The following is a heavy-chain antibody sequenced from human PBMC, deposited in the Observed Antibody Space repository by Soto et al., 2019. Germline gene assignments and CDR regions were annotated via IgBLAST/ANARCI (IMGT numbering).Heavy chain of an antibody. CDR2: LYFNGGT. CDR3: ARGISKYRSWYEPHTWFDA. Sequence: QVQLQESGPGLVKPSQTLSLTCNVSGGPINSPDYYWSWIRQSPGKGLEWIGYLYFNGGTQYNPSLRNPVSMSLDTSKKHFSLKMRSVTAADTAVYYCARGISKYRSWYEPHTWFDAWVQGALGTVSS. D-gene: IGHD6-13*01. J-gene: IGHJ5*02. V-gene: IGHV4-30-4*01. CDR1: GGPINSPDYY.